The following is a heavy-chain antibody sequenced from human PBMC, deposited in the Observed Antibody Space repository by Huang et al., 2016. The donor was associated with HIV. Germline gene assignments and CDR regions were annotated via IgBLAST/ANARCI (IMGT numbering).Heavy chain of an antibody. CDR2: IKYDGSEK. V-gene: IGHV3-30*02. J-gene: IGHJ3*02. CDR3: LGRRRDAYKGDSFEI. Sequence: QVYLVASGGGVVQPGGSLRLSCAASGFSFSNFGVHWVRLARGKGLGWGAFIKYDGSEKQYADSVKGRFSISRDNSRNTLFVQMHSLRPEDTAIYYCLGRRRDAYKGDSFEIWGQGTVVTVSS. CDR1: GFSFSNFG. D-gene: IGHD1-1*01.